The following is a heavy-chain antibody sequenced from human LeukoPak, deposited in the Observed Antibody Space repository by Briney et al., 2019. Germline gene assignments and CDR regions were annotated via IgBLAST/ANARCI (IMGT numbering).Heavy chain of an antibody. V-gene: IGHV4-59*11. D-gene: IGHD5-24*01. J-gene: IGHJ4*02. CDR2: IYYSGST. Sequence: PSETLSLTCTVSGGSISSHYWSWIRQPPGKGLEWIGYIYYSGSTNYNPSLKSRVTISVDTSKNQFPLKLSSVTAADTAVYYCARLWGGGNDYNNYFDYWGQGTLVTVSS. CDR3: ARLWGGGNDYNNYFDY. CDR1: GGSISSHY.